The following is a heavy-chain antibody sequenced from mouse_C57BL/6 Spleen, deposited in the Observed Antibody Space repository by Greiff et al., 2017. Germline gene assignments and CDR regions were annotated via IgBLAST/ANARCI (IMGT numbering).Heavy chain of an antibody. CDR2: ISYDGSN. J-gene: IGHJ1*03. CDR1: GYSITSGYY. CDR3: ARDLRGYDWYFDV. D-gene: IGHD2-2*01. V-gene: IGHV3-6*01. Sequence: EVKLVESGPGLVKPSQSLSLTCSVTGYSITSGYYWNWIRQFPGNKLEWMGYISYDGSNNYNPSLKNRISITRDTSKNQFFLKLNSVTTEDTATYYCARDLRGYDWYFDVWGTGTTVTVSS.